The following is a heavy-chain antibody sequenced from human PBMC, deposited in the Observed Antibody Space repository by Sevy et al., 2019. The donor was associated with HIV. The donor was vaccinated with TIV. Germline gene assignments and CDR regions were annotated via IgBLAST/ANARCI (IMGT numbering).Heavy chain of an antibody. CDR1: GYSISSGYY. CDR2: ISHSGST. V-gene: IGHV4-38-2*01. J-gene: IGHJ4*02. D-gene: IGHD3-16*01. Sequence: PETLSLTCAVSGYSISSGYYWGWIRQPPGRGLEWIGSISHSGSTYYNPSLKGRFTISVDTSKNQFSLKLSSVTAADTAVYYCARSVSGFDYWGQGTLVTVSS. CDR3: ARSVSGFDY.